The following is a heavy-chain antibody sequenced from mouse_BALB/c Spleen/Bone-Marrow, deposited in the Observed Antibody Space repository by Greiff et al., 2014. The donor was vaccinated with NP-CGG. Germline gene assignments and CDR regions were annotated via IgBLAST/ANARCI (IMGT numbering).Heavy chain of an antibody. J-gene: IGHJ2*01. V-gene: IGHV7-3*02. D-gene: IGHD2-3*01. Sequence: DVKLVESGGGLVQPGGSLRLSCATSGFTFTDYYMSWVRQPPGKALKWLGFIRNKANGYTTEYSASVKVRFTISRDNSQSILYLQMNTLRAEDSATYYCARDRGLLRFDYWGQGTTLTVSS. CDR3: ARDRGLLRFDY. CDR1: GFTFTDYY. CDR2: IRNKANGYTT.